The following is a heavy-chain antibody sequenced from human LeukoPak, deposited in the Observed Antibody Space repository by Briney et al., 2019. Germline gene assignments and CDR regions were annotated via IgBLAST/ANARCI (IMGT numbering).Heavy chain of an antibody. V-gene: IGHV4-39*01. J-gene: IGHJ5*01. D-gene: IGHD6-13*01. Sequence: SETLSLTCNVSGGSISGSRRYWGWVRQPPGGGLEGIGSIRYIGTTYYNPSLQSRLTISVDNSQNQFSLKLKSVTAADTSMYYCTRQLSWASDTGDSWGQGTLVTVS. CDR2: IRYIGTT. CDR1: GGSISGSRRY. CDR3: TRQLSWASDTGDS.